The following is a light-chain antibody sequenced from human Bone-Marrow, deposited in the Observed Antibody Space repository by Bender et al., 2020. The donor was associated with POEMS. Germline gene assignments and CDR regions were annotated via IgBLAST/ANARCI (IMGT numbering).Light chain of an antibody. J-gene: IGLJ3*02. CDR3: GTWYTSLSGGGV. Sequence: KRPSGIPDRFSGSKSGTSATLAITGLQTGDDADYYCGTWYTSLSGGGVFGGGTKLTVL. V-gene: IGLV1-51*01.